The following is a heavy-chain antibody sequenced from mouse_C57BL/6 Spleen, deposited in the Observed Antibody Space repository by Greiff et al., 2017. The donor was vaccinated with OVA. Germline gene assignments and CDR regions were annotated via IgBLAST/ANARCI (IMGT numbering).Heavy chain of an antibody. D-gene: IGHD2-4*01. CDR3: ARDEGLRPPFAY. Sequence: EVKLMESGGGLVKPGGSLKLSCAASGFTFSSYAMSWVRQTPEKRLEWVATISDGGSYTYYPDNVKGRFTISRDNAKNNLYLQMSHLKSEDTAMYYCARDEGLRPPFAYWGQGTLVTVSA. CDR1: GFTFSSYA. V-gene: IGHV5-4*01. CDR2: ISDGGSYT. J-gene: IGHJ3*01.